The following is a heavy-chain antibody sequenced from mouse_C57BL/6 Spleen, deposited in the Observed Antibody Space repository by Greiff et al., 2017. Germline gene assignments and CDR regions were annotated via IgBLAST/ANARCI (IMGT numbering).Heavy chain of an antibody. CDR3: ARHVRDYDWFAY. Sequence: EVQLQESGGDLVKPGGSLKLSCAASGFTFSSYGMSWVRQTPDKRLEWVATISSGGSYTYYPDSVKGRFTISRDNAKNTLYLQMSSLKSEDTAMYYCARHVRDYDWFAYWGPGTLVTVSA. CDR1: GFTFSSYG. J-gene: IGHJ3*01. D-gene: IGHD2-4*01. CDR2: ISSGGSYT. V-gene: IGHV5-6*01.